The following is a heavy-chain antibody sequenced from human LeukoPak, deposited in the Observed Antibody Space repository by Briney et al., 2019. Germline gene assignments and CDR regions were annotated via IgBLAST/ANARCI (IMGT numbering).Heavy chain of an antibody. V-gene: IGHV4-61*02. Sequence: PSETLSLTCTVSGGSISSGRYYWRWIRQPAGKGLEWTGRVYTSGGTNYNPSLKSRVTTSVDTSKNQFSLKLSSVNAADTAVYYCARVGAVAGIIGWDYFDYWGQGTLVTVSS. J-gene: IGHJ4*02. D-gene: IGHD6-19*01. CDR2: VYTSGGT. CDR3: ARVGAVAGIIGWDYFDY. CDR1: GGSISSGRYY.